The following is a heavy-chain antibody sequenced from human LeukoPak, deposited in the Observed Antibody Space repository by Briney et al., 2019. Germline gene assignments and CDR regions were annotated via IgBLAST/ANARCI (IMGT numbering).Heavy chain of an antibody. CDR2: ISYDGSNK. CDR3: ARDLYMVRGYYYCGMDV. Sequence: GGSLRLSCAASGFTFSSYAMHWVRQAPGKGLEWVAVISYDGSNKYYADSVKGRFTISRDNSKNTLYLQMNSLRAEDTAVYYCARDLYMVRGYYYCGMDVWGQGTTVTVSS. V-gene: IGHV3-30*04. CDR1: GFTFSSYA. D-gene: IGHD3-10*01. J-gene: IGHJ6*02.